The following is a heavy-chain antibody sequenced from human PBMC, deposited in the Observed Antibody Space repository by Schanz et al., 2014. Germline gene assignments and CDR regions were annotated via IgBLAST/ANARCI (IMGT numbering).Heavy chain of an antibody. V-gene: IGHV4-39*01. D-gene: IGHD3-10*01. Sequence: QLQMQPSGPGLVRPWETLSLTCTVSGGSISDSGAYWGWFRQTPGKGLEWIANLFYGGSKYYNPSLESRVTMSVDASNNQSSLRLGSVTAADTGVYYCARHNRVWFGKEGCWGQGTLVTVSS. J-gene: IGHJ4*02. CDR1: GGSISDSGAY. CDR3: ARHNRVWFGKEGC. CDR2: LFYGGSK.